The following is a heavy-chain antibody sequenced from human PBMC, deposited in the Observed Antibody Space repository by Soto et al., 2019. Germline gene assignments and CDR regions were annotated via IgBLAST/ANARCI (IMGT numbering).Heavy chain of an antibody. CDR1: TFTFTDYA. CDR3: ATISDRGIAAALDS. V-gene: IGHV3-23*01. Sequence: GGSLRLSCVASTFTFTDYAMSWVRQAPGEGLEWVSAISGSGGTTYYAESVKGRFSISRDNSKNTLYLHLNSLRVEDTAIYYCATISDRGIAAALDSWGQGTLVTVSS. D-gene: IGHD6-13*01. CDR2: ISGSGGTT. J-gene: IGHJ4*02.